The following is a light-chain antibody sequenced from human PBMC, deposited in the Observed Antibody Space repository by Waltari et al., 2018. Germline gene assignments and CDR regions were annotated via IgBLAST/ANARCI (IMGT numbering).Light chain of an antibody. J-gene: IGKJ2*01. Sequence: DIQMTQSPSSLSASVGDRVVITCRASQSLSSYLNWYQQETGKAPKILIYKAANLQSGVPSRFSGSGSGTDFTLTIISLQPEDFATYYCQQSYSSPYTFGQGTKVEIK. CDR1: QSLSSY. V-gene: IGKV1-39*01. CDR2: KAA. CDR3: QQSYSSPYT.